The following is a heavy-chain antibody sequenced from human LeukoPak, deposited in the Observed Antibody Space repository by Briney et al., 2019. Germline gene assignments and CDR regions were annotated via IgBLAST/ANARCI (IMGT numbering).Heavy chain of an antibody. CDR3: ARDSLSISDY. J-gene: IGHJ4*02. Sequence: SETLSLICTVSGGSISSGGYYWSWIRQHPGKGLEWIGYIYYSGSTYYNPSLKSRVTISVDTSKNQFSLKLSSVTAADTAVYYCARDSLSISDYWGQGTLVTVSS. CDR1: GGSISSGGYY. D-gene: IGHD3-10*01. V-gene: IGHV4-31*03. CDR2: IYYSGST.